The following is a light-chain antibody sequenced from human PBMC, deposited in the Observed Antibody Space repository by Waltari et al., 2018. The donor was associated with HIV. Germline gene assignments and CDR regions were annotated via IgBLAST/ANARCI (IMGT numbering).Light chain of an antibody. CDR3: SSYAGRYTVI. CDR1: SSDVGADDY. J-gene: IGLJ2*01. CDR2: GVN. V-gene: IGLV2-11*01. Sequence: QSALNQPRSVSGSPRQSVTISCTGSSSDVGADDYVSWYQQYPGKAPKVILYGVNQRPSGIPDRFSGSKSGSTASLTISGPQAEDEADYYCSSYAGRYTVIFGGGTKLTVL.